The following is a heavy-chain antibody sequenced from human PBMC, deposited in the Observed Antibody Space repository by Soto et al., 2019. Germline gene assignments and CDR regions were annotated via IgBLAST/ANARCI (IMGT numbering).Heavy chain of an antibody. CDR3: AKEATNINNFDY. Sequence: GGSLRLSSAGSGFTFSNVEMTWVRQAPGKGLEWISYITRNSRTIYYADSVKGRFTISRDNAENSLYLQMNSLRAEDTAVYYCAKEATNINNFDYWGQGTLVTVSS. CDR1: GFTFSNVE. J-gene: IGHJ4*02. V-gene: IGHV3-48*03. CDR2: ITRNSRTI. D-gene: IGHD1-26*01.